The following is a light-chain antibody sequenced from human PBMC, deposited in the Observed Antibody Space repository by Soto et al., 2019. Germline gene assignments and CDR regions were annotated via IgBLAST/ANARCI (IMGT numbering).Light chain of an antibody. CDR3: APWDDSLSGVV. J-gene: IGLJ2*01. Sequence: QSVLTQPPSASGTPGQRVTISCSGSSSNIETNDIFWHQQLPGSAPKLLIYSNDQRPSGVPDRFSASKSGTSASLAISGLRSEDEAEYFCAPWDDSLSGVVFGGGTKLTV. CDR2: SND. CDR1: SSNIETND. V-gene: IGLV1-47*02.